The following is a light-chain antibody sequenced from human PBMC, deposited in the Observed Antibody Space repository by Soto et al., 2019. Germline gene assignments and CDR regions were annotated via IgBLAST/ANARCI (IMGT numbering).Light chain of an antibody. CDR3: QQYGSSPPWT. J-gene: IGKJ1*01. V-gene: IGKV3-20*01. CDR1: RSVSSDY. CDR2: GAS. Sequence: EIVLTQSPGTLSLSPGERATLSCRASRSVSSDYLAWYQQKPGQSPRLLIYGASSRATGIPDRFSGSGSGTDFTLTISRLEPEDFAVYYCQQYGSSPPWTFGQGTKVAIK.